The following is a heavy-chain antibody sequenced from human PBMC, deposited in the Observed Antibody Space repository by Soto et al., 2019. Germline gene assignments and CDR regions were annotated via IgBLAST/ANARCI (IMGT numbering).Heavy chain of an antibody. D-gene: IGHD3-10*01. CDR1: GGTFSSYT. V-gene: IGHV1-69*02. CDR3: ASISYYYCSGSYYDY. CDR2: IIPILGLA. J-gene: IGHJ4*02. Sequence: QVQLVQSGAEVKKPGSSVKVSCKASGGTFSSYTISWVRPAPGHGLEWMGRIIPILGLANYAQKFQGRVTSPADKSTSTAYMELISLRSEDTAVYYCASISYYYCSGSYYDYWGQGTLVTVSS.